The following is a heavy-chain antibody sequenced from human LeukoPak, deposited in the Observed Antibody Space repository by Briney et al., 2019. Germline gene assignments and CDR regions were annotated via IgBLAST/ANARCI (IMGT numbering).Heavy chain of an antibody. V-gene: IGHV3-48*01. D-gene: IGHD5-24*01. CDR2: ITYTGSSI. Sequence: GGSLRLSCVASGFPFNSYSMNWVRQAPGKGLEWLSYITYTGSSIFYAESVKGRFTISRDNARNSLYLQMNSLRTEDTAVYYCIKDRKSRDLDSLDIWGQGTMVTVSS. J-gene: IGHJ3*02. CDR1: GFPFNSYS. CDR3: IKDRKSRDLDSLDI.